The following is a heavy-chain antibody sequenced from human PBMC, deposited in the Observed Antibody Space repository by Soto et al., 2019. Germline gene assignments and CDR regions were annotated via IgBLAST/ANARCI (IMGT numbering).Heavy chain of an antibody. CDR2: IYYSGST. J-gene: IGHJ4*02. CDR3: ARSGYSYHSKLDY. CDR1: GGSISSGGYY. D-gene: IGHD5-18*01. Sequence: SETLSLTCTVSGGSISSGGYYWSWIRQPPGKGLEWIGYIYYSGSTYYNPSLKSRVTISVDTSKNQFSLKLSSVTAADTAVYYCARSGYSYHSKLDYWGQGTLVTVSS. V-gene: IGHV4-30-4*01.